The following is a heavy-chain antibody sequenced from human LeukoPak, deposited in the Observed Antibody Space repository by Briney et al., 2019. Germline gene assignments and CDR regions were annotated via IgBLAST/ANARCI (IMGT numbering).Heavy chain of an antibody. CDR3: ARDLNVDTAMVCYY. D-gene: IGHD5-18*01. V-gene: IGHV1-18*01. J-gene: IGHJ4*02. Sequence: GASVKVSCKASGYTFTSYGISWVRQAPGQGLEWMGWISAYNGNTNYAQKLQGRVTMTTDTSTSTAYMELRSLRSDDTAVYYYARDLNVDTAMVCYYWGQGTLVTVSS. CDR2: ISAYNGNT. CDR1: GYTFTSYG.